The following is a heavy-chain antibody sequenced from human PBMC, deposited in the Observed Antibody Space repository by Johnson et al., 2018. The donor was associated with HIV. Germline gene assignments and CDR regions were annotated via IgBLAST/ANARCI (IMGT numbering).Heavy chain of an antibody. CDR3: ARDRGGATAVDM. CDR2: ISSSGTTI. V-gene: IGHV3-11*04. CDR1: GFTFSDYY. Sequence: QLVESGGGLVQPGGSLKLSCAASGFTFSDYYMSWIRQAPGKGLEWVSCISSSGTTIYYADSMKGRFTISRDNAKNSLYLHMNSLRAEDTAVSNCARDRGGATAVDMWGQGTMVTVSS. D-gene: IGHD1-26*01. J-gene: IGHJ3*02.